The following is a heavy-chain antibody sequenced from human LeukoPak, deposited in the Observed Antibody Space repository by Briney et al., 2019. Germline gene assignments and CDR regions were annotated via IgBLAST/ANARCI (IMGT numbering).Heavy chain of an antibody. CDR3: AKDRNTIFGVVTIFDY. J-gene: IGHJ4*02. V-gene: IGHV3-23*01. Sequence: GGPLRLSCAASGFTFSSYAMSWVRQAPGKGLEWVSAISGSGGSTYYADSVKGRFTISRDNSKNTLYLQMNSLRAEDTAVYYCAKDRNTIFGVVTIFDYWGQGTLVTVSS. D-gene: IGHD3-3*01. CDR1: GFTFSSYA. CDR2: ISGSGGST.